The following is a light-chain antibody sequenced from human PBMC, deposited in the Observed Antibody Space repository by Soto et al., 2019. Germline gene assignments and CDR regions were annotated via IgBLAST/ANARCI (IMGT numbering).Light chain of an antibody. J-gene: IGKJ1*01. CDR3: QQYDSYSSGP. V-gene: IGKV3-20*01. Sequence: EIVLTQSPGTLSLSPGERATLSCRASQSVSSSYLAWYQQKPGQAPRLLIYGTSTRATGIPARFSGSGSGTDFTLTISGLQSDDFATYYCQQYDSYSSGPFGQGTKVDNK. CDR1: QSVSSSY. CDR2: GTS.